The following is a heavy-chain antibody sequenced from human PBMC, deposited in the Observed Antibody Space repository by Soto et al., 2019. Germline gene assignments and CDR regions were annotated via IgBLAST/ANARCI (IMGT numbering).Heavy chain of an antibody. CDR2: IYYSGST. D-gene: IGHD3-3*01. CDR3: ARHIRFLEWLHRNWFDP. Sequence: SETLSLTCTVSGGSISSSSYYWGWIRQPPGKGLEWIGSIYYSGSTYYNPSLKSRVTISVDTSKNQFSLKLSSVTAADTAVYYCARHIRFLEWLHRNWFDPWGQGTLVTVS. CDR1: GGSISSSSYY. J-gene: IGHJ5*02. V-gene: IGHV4-39*01.